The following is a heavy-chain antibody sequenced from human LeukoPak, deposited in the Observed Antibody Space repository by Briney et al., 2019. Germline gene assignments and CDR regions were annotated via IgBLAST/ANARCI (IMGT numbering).Heavy chain of an antibody. V-gene: IGHV5-51*01. Sequence: GESLKISCKGSGYSFTSYWIGWVRQIPGKGLEWMGIIYPGDSDTRYSPSFQGQVTISADKSISTAYLQWSSLKASDTAMYYCATQSYYYDSSGYIPFSYWGQGTLVTVSS. CDR3: ATQSYYYDSSGYIPFSY. J-gene: IGHJ4*02. D-gene: IGHD3-22*01. CDR2: IYPGDSDT. CDR1: GYSFTSYW.